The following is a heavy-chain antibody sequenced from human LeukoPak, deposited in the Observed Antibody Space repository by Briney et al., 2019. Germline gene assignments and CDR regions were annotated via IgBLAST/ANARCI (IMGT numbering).Heavy chain of an antibody. CDR1: GGSISSYY. J-gene: IGHJ5*02. Sequence: SETLSLTCTVSGGSISSYYWSWIRQPPGKGLEWIGYIYYSGSTNYNPSLKSRVTISVDTSKNQFSLKLSSVTAADTAVYYCARGDFGLFDPWGQGTLVTVSP. CDR2: IYYSGST. V-gene: IGHV4-59*01. D-gene: IGHD3-3*01. CDR3: ARGDFGLFDP.